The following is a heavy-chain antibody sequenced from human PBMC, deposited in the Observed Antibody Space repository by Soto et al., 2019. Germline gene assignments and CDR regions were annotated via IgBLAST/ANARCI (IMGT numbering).Heavy chain of an antibody. J-gene: IGHJ6*04. CDR2: ISGSGGST. CDR1: GFTFSSYA. CDR3: AKDNSYSSSLYSGISDGSYLKDV. D-gene: IGHD6-13*01. Sequence: GGSLRLSCAASGFTFSSYAMSWVRQAPGKGLEWVSAISGSGGSTYYADSVKGRFTISRDNSKNTLYLQMNSLRAEDTAVYYCAKDNSYSSSLYSGISDGSYLKDVWGKGTTVIGSS. V-gene: IGHV3-23*01.